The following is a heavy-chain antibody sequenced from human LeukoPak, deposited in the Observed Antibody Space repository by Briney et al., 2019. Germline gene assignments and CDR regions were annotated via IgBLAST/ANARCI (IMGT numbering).Heavy chain of an antibody. CDR1: GGSISSGSYY. Sequence: SETLSLTCTVSGGSISSGSYYWSWIRQPAGKGLEWIGRIYTSGSTNYNPSLKSRVTISVDTSKNQFSLKLSSVTAADTAVYYCARFCSSTSCNTDYWGQGTLVTVSS. CDR2: IYTSGST. J-gene: IGHJ4*02. CDR3: ARFCSSTSCNTDY. D-gene: IGHD2-2*02. V-gene: IGHV4-61*02.